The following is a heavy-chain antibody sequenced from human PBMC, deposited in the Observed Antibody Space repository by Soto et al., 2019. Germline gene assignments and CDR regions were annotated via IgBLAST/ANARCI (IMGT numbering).Heavy chain of an antibody. D-gene: IGHD6-13*01. CDR1: GFTFSSYG. CDR3: AKDQRYSISGCPGDSCAHGMDV. V-gene: IGHV3-30*18. CDR2: ISYDGRNK. J-gene: IGHJ6*02. Sequence: QVQLVESGGGVVQPGRSLRLSCAASGFTFSSYGMHWVLQAPVKGLACVAVISYDGRNKYYADTVKGRCTISRDNSKNTLYLQVNSLRTEGTAGYYCAKDQRYSISGCPGDSCAHGMDVWVQGTTLTVSS.